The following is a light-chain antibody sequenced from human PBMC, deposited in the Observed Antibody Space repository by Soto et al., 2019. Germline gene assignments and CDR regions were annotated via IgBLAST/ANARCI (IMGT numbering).Light chain of an antibody. J-gene: IGKJ1*01. CDR2: GAS. CDR1: QSVSSY. Sequence: IVFTHSPATLSLSPGQRATPSCRASQSVSSYLAWYQQKNGQAPRLLIYGASSRATGIPDRFSGSGYGTDFNLTISRLETEDFAVYYCQQYGSSRWTFGQGTKVDIK. CDR3: QQYGSSRWT. V-gene: IGKV3-20*01.